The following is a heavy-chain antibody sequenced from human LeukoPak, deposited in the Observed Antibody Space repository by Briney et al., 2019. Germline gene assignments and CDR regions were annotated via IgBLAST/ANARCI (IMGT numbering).Heavy chain of an antibody. CDR3: ARDETYSDVWSGSAGGGKGNYLDY. J-gene: IGHJ4*02. CDR2: INHSGST. V-gene: IGHV4-34*01. D-gene: IGHD3-3*01. CDR1: GGSFSGYY. Sequence: SETLSLTCAVYGGSFSGYYWSWIRQPPGKGLEWIGEINHSGSTNYNPSLKSRVIISVDTSKNYFSLKLSSVTAPDTAMYYCARDETYSDVWSGSAGGGKGNYLDYWGQGILVTVSS.